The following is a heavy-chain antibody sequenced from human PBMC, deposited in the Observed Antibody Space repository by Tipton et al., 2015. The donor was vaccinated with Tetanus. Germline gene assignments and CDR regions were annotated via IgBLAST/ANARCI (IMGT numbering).Heavy chain of an antibody. CDR2: VKQDGSAL. V-gene: IGHV3-7*01. CDR1: GFTFSNYC. D-gene: IGHD1-1*01. Sequence: SLRLSCVASGFTFSNYCMTWVRQAPGKGLEWVANVKQDGSALYYVDSVKGRFTFSRDNAENSLYLQVNSLRVEDTAVYYCAQREESLSQKLCWGQGTLVTVSS. CDR3: AQREESLSQKLC. J-gene: IGHJ4*02.